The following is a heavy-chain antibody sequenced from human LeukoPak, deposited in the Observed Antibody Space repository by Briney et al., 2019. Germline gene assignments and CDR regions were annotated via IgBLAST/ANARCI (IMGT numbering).Heavy chain of an antibody. V-gene: IGHV1-2*06. CDR2: INPNSGGT. D-gene: IGHD2-21*02. CDR3: ARDRAEYGGNSLGY. CDR1: GYTLTDYY. J-gene: IGHJ4*02. Sequence: GASVKVSCKASGYTLTDYYIHWVRQAPGQGLEWMGRINPNSGGTNYAQKFQGRVTMTRDTSISTAYMELSRLRSDDTAVYYCARDRAEYGGNSLGYWGQGTLVTVSS.